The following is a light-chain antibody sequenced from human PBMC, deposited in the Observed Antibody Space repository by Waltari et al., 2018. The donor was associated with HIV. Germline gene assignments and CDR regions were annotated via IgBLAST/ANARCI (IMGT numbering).Light chain of an antibody. J-gene: IGLJ1*01. CDR3: QSYDSSLSGSDV. Sequence: QSVLTQPPSVSGAPGQRVTISCTGRSSNIGAGYDVNWYQQLPGTAPKLLIYNNSNRPSGVPDRFSGSKSGTSASLAITGLQAEDEADYYCQSYDSSLSGSDVFGTGTKVTVL. CDR2: NNS. V-gene: IGLV1-40*01. CDR1: SSNIGAGYD.